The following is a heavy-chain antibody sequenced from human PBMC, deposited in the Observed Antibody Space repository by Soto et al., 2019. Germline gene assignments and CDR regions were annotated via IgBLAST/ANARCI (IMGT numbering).Heavy chain of an antibody. D-gene: IGHD1-26*01. J-gene: IGHJ4*02. CDR2: ISAYNGNT. Sequence: ASVKVSCKASGYTFTSYVIGWVRQAPGQGLEWMGWISAYNGNTHYAQKLQGRVTMTTDTSTSTAYMELRSLRSDDTAVYYCARDFGGATWPDYWGQGTLVTVSS. CDR3: ARDFGGATWPDY. V-gene: IGHV1-18*01. CDR1: GYTFTSYV.